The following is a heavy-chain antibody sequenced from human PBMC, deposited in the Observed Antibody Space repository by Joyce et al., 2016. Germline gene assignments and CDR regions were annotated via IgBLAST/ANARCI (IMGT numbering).Heavy chain of an antibody. CDR2: INSDDSRI. V-gene: IGHV3-48*03. CDR1: GIIVSSKE. J-gene: IGHJ4*02. Sequence: EVHLVESGGGLVQPGGSLRLSCAAYGIIVSSKEMNWVGQAPGKGLEWISSINSDDSRIHYADSVRGRFTISRDNARNSLYLEMNYLRVEDTAIYYCTTPSCANWGQGSLVTVSS. D-gene: IGHD2-2*01. CDR3: TTPSCAN.